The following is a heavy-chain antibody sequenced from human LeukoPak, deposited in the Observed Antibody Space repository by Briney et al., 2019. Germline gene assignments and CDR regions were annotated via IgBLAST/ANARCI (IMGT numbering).Heavy chain of an antibody. J-gene: IGHJ6*03. CDR1: GFTFSSYA. D-gene: IGHD3-10*01. Sequence: PGGSLRLSCAASGFTFSSYAMSWVRQAPGKGLEWVSAISGSGGSTYYADSVKGRFTISRDNSKNTLYLQMNSLRAEDTAVYYCAKDMSLWFGELPLGYYYYYMDVWGKGTTVTVSS. CDR3: AKDMSLWFGELPLGYYYYYMDV. V-gene: IGHV3-23*01. CDR2: ISGSGGST.